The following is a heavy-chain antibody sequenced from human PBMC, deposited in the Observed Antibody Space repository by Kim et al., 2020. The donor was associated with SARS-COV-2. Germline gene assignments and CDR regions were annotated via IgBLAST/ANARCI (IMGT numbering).Heavy chain of an antibody. CDR3: AREGNTVRLKDYYYGMDV. Sequence: SETLSLTCTVSGGSISSYYWSWIRQPPGKGLEWIGYIYYSGSTNYNPSLKSRVTISVDTSKNQFSLKLSSVTAADTAVYYCAREGNTVRLKDYYYGMDVWGQGTTVTVSS. V-gene: IGHV4-59*01. J-gene: IGHJ6*02. D-gene: IGHD4-17*01. CDR1: GGSISSYY. CDR2: IYYSGST.